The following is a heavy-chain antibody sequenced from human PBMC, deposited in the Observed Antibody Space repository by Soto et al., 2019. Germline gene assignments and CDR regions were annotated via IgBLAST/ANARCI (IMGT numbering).Heavy chain of an antibody. CDR2: TYYRSKWYN. CDR3: ARALRERYYYYYGMDV. Sequence: SQTLSLTCAISGDSVSSNSAAWNWIRQSPSRGLEWLGRTYYRSKWYNDYAVSVKSRITINPDTSKNQFSLQLNSVTPEDTAVYYCARALRERYYYYYGMDVWGQGTTVTVSS. V-gene: IGHV6-1*01. J-gene: IGHJ6*02. D-gene: IGHD3-16*01. CDR1: GDSVSSNSAA.